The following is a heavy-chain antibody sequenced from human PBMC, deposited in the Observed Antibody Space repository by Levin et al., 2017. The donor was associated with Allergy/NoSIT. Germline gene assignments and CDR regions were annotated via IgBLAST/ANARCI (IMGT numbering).Heavy chain of an antibody. D-gene: IGHD4-17*01. CDR2: IYYSGST. V-gene: IGHV4-59*08. CDR3: ARTYDYGDRFDY. CDR1: GGSISSYY. J-gene: IGHJ4*02. Sequence: GSLRLSCTVSGGSISSYYWSWIRQPPGKGLEWIGYIYYSGSTNYNPSLKSRVTISVDTSKNQFSLKLSSVTAADTAVYYCARTYDYGDRFDYWGQGTLVTVSS.